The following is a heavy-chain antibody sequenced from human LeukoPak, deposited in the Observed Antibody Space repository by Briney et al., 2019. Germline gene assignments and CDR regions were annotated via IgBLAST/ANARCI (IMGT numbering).Heavy chain of an antibody. J-gene: IGHJ4*02. CDR3: VPDTAMTILEY. V-gene: IGHV3-66*01. Sequence: GGSLRLSCAVSGFSVSSNYMSWVRQAPGKGLEWVSLINTGTSTHYADSVKGRFTISRDRSKNTLYLEMNSLRAEDTAVYYCVPDTAMTILEYWGQGTLVIVSS. CDR2: INTGTST. D-gene: IGHD5-18*01. CDR1: GFSVSSNY.